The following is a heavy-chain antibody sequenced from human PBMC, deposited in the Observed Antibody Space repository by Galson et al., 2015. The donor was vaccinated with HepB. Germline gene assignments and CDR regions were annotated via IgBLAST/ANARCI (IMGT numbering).Heavy chain of an antibody. V-gene: IGHV1-24*01. J-gene: IGHJ3*02. CDR2: FDPEDGET. CDR3: ATDYPYGAFDI. D-gene: IGHD4-17*01. CDR1: GYTLTELS. Sequence: SVKVSCKASGYTLTELSMHWVRQAPGKGLEWMGGFDPEDGETIYAQKFQGRVTMTEDTSTDTAYMEPSSLRSEDTAVYYCATDYPYGAFDIWGQGTMVTVSS.